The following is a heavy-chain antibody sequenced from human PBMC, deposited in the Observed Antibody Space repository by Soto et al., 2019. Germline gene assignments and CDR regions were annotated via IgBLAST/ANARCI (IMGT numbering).Heavy chain of an antibody. Sequence: QVQLVQSGAEVKKPGSSVKVSCKASGGTFSSYAISWVRQAPGQGLEWMGGIIPIFGTANYAQKFQGRVTITAAESTSTAYMELSSLRSEDTAVYYCARDRVITMVRGVISGYYYYGMDVWGQGTTVTVSS. CDR3: ARDRVITMVRGVISGYYYYGMDV. V-gene: IGHV1-69*12. CDR1: GGTFSSYA. D-gene: IGHD3-10*01. CDR2: IIPIFGTA. J-gene: IGHJ6*02.